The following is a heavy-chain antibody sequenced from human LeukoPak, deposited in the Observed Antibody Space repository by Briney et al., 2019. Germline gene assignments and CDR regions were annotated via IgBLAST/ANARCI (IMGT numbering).Heavy chain of an antibody. V-gene: IGHV3-48*02. D-gene: IGHD6-13*01. CDR2: ISSYSRAI. Sequence: GGSLRLSCAASGFTFSSYEMNWVRQAPGKGLEWVSSISSYSRAIFYADSVKGRFTISRDNAIDSLYLQMNSLRDEDTAVYYCARDRSSTATDWFDPWGQGTPVTVSS. J-gene: IGHJ5*02. CDR1: GFTFSSYE. CDR3: ARDRSSTATDWFDP.